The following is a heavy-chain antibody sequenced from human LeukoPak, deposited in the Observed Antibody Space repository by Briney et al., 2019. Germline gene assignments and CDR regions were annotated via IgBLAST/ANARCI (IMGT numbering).Heavy chain of an antibody. Sequence: SETLSLTCTVSGGSISGHYWSWIRQPPGKRLEWIGNIYYTGSTNYNPSLKSRVTISVDTSKNQFSLKLSSVTAADTAVYYCARRNLGYCSGGSCYPPANWFDPWGQGTLVTVSS. V-gene: IGHV4-59*08. CDR1: GGSISGHY. CDR2: IYYTGST. D-gene: IGHD2-15*01. J-gene: IGHJ5*02. CDR3: ARRNLGYCSGGSCYPPANWFDP.